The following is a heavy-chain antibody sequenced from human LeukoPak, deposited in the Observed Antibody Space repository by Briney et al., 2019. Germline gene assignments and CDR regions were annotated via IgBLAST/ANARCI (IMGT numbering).Heavy chain of an antibody. CDR1: GFTFSSYA. V-gene: IGHV3-30-3*01. CDR2: ISYDGSNK. CDR3: ARDLRYDFWSGPHNWFDP. Sequence: GGPLRLSCAASGFTFSSYAMHWVRQAPGKGLEWVAVISYDGSNKYYADSVKGRFTISRDNSKNTLYLQMNSLRAEDTAVYYCARDLRYDFWSGPHNWFDPWGQGTLVTVSS. J-gene: IGHJ5*02. D-gene: IGHD3-3*01.